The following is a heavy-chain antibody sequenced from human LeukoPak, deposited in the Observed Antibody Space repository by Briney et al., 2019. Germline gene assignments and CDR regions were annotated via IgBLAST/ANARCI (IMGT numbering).Heavy chain of an antibody. J-gene: IGHJ2*01. D-gene: IGHD2-15*01. Sequence: PSETLSLTCTVSGGSISSYYWSWSRQPPGKGLEWIGDIYYSGSTNYNPSLKSRVTISVDTSKNQFSLKLSSVTAADTAVYYCARSINLGYCSGGSCYSGWYFDLWGRGTLVTVSS. CDR3: ARSINLGYCSGGSCYSGWYFDL. CDR1: GGSISSYY. V-gene: IGHV4-59*01. CDR2: IYYSGST.